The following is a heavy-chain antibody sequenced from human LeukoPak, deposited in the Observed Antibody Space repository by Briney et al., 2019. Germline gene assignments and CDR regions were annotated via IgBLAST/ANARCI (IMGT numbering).Heavy chain of an antibody. J-gene: IGHJ6*03. CDR2: INHSGST. CDR1: GGSFSGYY. V-gene: IGHV4-34*01. D-gene: IGHD2-15*01. Sequence: PSQTLSLTCAVYGGSFSGYYWSWIRQPPGKGLEWIGEINHSGSTNYNPSLKSRVTISVDTSKNQFSLKLSSVTAVDTAVYYCARGRGYCSGGSCSRPPSYYYYYMDVWGKGTTVTVSS. CDR3: ARGRGYCSGGSCSRPPSYYYYYMDV.